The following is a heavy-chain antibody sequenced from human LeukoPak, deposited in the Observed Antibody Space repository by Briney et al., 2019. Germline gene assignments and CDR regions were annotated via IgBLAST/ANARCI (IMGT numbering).Heavy chain of an antibody. CDR2: INPNSGGT. CDR1: GYTFTGHY. V-gene: IGHV1-2*02. CDR3: ARDEIPSRGYGMDV. J-gene: IGHJ6*02. Sequence: ASVKVSCKASGYTFTGHYMHWVRQAPGQGLEWMGWINPNSGGTNYAQKFQGRVTMTRDTSISTAYMELSRLRSDDTAVYYCARDEIPSRGYGMDVWGQGTTVTVSS. D-gene: IGHD6-13*01.